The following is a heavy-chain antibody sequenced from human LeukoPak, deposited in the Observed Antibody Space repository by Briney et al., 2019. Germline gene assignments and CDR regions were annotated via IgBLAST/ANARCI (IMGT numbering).Heavy chain of an antibody. D-gene: IGHD3-10*01. CDR1: GFTFSSYS. CDR3: ARGRGGFAVDY. J-gene: IGHJ4*02. CDR2: ISSSSSYI. V-gene: IGHV3-21*01. Sequence: PGGSMRLSCAASGFTFSSYSMNWVRQAPGKGMEWVSSISSSSSYIYYADSVKGRFTISRDNAKNSLYLQMISLRAEDTAVYYCARGRGGFAVDYWGQGTLVTVSS.